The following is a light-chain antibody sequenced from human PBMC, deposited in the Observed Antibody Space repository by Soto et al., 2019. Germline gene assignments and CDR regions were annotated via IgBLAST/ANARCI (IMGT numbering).Light chain of an antibody. Sequence: DIQMTQSQSSLSASVGDRVTITCRASKSINYDLNWYQQKPGKAPKLLIYAASSLQSGVPSRFSGSGSGTDFTLTISSLQPEDFVTYYCQRSYSTPPMYTFGQGTKLEIK. CDR2: AAS. J-gene: IGKJ2*01. V-gene: IGKV1-39*01. CDR1: KSINYD. CDR3: QRSYSTPPMYT.